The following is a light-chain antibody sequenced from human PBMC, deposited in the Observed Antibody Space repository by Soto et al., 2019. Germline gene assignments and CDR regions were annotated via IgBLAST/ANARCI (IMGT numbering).Light chain of an antibody. V-gene: IGKV3-20*01. Sequence: EIVLTQSPGTPSLSPGERATLSCRASQSVSSSYLAWYQQKPGQAPRLLIYGASSRATGIPDRFSGSGSGTDLTLTISRLQPEDFAVYYCQQYGSSPSLTFGGGTKVDIK. J-gene: IGKJ4*01. CDR3: QQYGSSPSLT. CDR2: GAS. CDR1: QSVSSSY.